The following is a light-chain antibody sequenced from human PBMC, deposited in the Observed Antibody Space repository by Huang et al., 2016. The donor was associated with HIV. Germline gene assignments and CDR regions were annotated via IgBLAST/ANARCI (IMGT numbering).Light chain of an antibody. V-gene: IGKV3-11*01. CDR1: QGVSIY. J-gene: IGKJ4*01. Sequence: EIVLTPSPATLSLSPGERATLSCRASQGVSIYLALYQQKPGKAPRLRIYDASNRATGIPARFSGSGSGTDFTLTISSLEPEDFAVYYCQQRINWPLTFGGGTKVEIK. CDR2: DAS. CDR3: QQRINWPLT.